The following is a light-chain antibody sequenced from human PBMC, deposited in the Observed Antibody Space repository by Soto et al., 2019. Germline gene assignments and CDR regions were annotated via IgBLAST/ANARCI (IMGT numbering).Light chain of an antibody. CDR3: QSYDGSFVL. CDR2: EDN. J-gene: IGLJ2*01. CDR1: RGSIASNN. Sequence: NFMLTQPHSVSESPGKTVTISCTRSRGSIASNNVQWYQQRPGGAPTTVIYEDNQRPSGVPGRFSGSIASSSNSASLAISGLWTEDEADYYCQSYDGSFVLFGGGTKLTVL. V-gene: IGLV6-57*04.